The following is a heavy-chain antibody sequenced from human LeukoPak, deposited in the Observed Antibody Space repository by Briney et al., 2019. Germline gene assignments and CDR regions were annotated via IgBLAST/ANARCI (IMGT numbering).Heavy chain of an antibody. CDR1: GYTFTGYY. Sequence: ASVKVSCKASGYTFTGYYTHWVRQAPGQGLEWMGWINPNSGGTNYAQKFQGRVTMTRDTSISTAYMELSRLRSDDTAVYYCARGSSWYLGDWFDPWGQGTLVTVSS. V-gene: IGHV1-2*02. D-gene: IGHD6-13*01. CDR2: INPNSGGT. J-gene: IGHJ5*02. CDR3: ARGSSWYLGDWFDP.